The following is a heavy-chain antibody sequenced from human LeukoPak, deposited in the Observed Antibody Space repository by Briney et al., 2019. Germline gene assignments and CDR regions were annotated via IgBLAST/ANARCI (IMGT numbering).Heavy chain of an antibody. CDR3: GKGGVTIFGEFIDNYHYYGMDV. D-gene: IGHD3-3*01. CDR1: GGSMSSGDYY. V-gene: IGHV4-30-4*01. CDR2: IYYTGRT. J-gene: IGHJ6*02. Sequence: SHTLSLTCTVSGGSMSSGDYYWSWVRQPPGKGLEWSGNIYYTGRTESNPSLRSRLTMSVDTSKNQFYLKLTSVAAADTAVYYCGKGGVTIFGEFIDNYHYYGMDVWGQGTTVTVSS.